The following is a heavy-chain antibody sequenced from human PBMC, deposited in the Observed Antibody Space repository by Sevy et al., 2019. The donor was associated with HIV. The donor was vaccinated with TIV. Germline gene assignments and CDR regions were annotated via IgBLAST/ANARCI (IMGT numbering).Heavy chain of an antibody. Sequence: GGSLRLSCAASGFTFSSYAMSWVRQAPGKGLEWVSAISGSGGSTYYADSVKGRFTISRDNSKNTLYLQMNSLRAEDTAVYYCAKALSRYDLWSPNWFDPWGQGTLVTVSS. CDR2: ISGSGGST. CDR1: GFTFSSYA. CDR3: AKALSRYDLWSPNWFDP. J-gene: IGHJ5*02. D-gene: IGHD3-3*01. V-gene: IGHV3-23*01.